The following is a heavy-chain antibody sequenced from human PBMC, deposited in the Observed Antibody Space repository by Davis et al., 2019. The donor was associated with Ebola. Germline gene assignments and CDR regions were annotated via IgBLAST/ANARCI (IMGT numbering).Heavy chain of an antibody. CDR3: ARSSPVLRYFDWSGPFDY. Sequence: ASVKVSCKASGYTFTSYYMHWVRQAPGQGLEWMGIINPSGGSTSYAQKFQGRVTMTRDTSTSTVYMELSSLRSEDTAVYYCARSSPVLRYFDWSGPFDYWGQGTLVTVSS. V-gene: IGHV1-46*01. J-gene: IGHJ4*02. D-gene: IGHD3-9*01. CDR1: GYTFTSYY. CDR2: INPSGGST.